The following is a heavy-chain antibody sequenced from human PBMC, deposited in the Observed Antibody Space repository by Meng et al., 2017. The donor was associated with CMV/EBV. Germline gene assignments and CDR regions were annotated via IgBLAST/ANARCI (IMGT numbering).Heavy chain of an antibody. D-gene: IGHD6-19*01. CDR2: IYTSVST. J-gene: IGHJ4*02. CDR1: GGSISSYY. CDR3: ARDSSGWYPHFDY. V-gene: IGHV4-4*07. Sequence: QLSLRESCRALMKPAETLSLACTPSGGSISSYYWILFLQPAWKELEWMGRIYTSVSTNYNPSLKIRVTMSVDTSKNQFSLKLSSVTAADTAVYYCARDSSGWYPHFDYWGQGTLVTVSS.